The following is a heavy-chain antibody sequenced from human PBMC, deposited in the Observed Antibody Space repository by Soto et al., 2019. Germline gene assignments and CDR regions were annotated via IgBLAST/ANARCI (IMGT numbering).Heavy chain of an antibody. CDR3: ARVRSGYYFDY. CDR1: GVTFSSYW. Sequence: EVQLVESGGGLVQPGGSRRLSCAASGVTFSSYWMHWVRQAPGKGLVWVSRINSDGSSTSYADSVKGRFTISRESAKNTLYLQMNSLRAEDTAVYYCARVRSGYYFDYLGHGTLVTVSS. CDR2: INSDGSST. J-gene: IGHJ4*01. V-gene: IGHV3-74*01.